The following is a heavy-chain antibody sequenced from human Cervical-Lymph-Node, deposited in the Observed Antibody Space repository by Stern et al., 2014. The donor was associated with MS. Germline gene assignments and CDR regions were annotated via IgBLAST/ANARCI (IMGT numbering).Heavy chain of an antibody. D-gene: IGHD6-6*01. J-gene: IGHJ2*01. V-gene: IGHV4-39*01. CDR1: NDSISSSDYY. Sequence: QLQLQESGPGLVKPSETLSLTCTVSNDSISSSDYYWAWIRQSPESGLEWIGSVYHTASTYDNPSLAIRVTIAMDTTKTQFSLRLSSVTAADTAIYFCARQTFYTTSSVSRYFDVWGRGSLVTVSS. CDR2: VYHTAST. CDR3: ARQTFYTTSSVSRYFDV.